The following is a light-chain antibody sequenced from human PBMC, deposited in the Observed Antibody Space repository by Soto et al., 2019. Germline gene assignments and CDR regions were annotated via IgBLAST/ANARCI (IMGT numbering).Light chain of an antibody. Sequence: IAMTQSPSTLSVSPGERATLSCRASQSVSSNLAWYQQKPGQAPGLLIYGASSRATGIPDRFSGSGSGTVFTLTISRLEAEDVAVYYCQQYGSSPRTFGPGTKVDIK. CDR2: GAS. CDR3: QQYGSSPRT. J-gene: IGKJ1*01. V-gene: IGKV3-20*01. CDR1: QSVSSN.